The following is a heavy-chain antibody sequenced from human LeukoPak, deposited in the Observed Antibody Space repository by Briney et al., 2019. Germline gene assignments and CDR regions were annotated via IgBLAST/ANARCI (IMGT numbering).Heavy chain of an antibody. J-gene: IGHJ4*02. CDR2: IWYDGSNK. CDR3: AVDTAMALDY. D-gene: IGHD5-18*01. CDR1: GFTFSSYG. Sequence: PGKSLRLSCTASGFTFSSYGMHWVRQAPGKGLEWVAVIWYDGSNKYYADSVKGRFTISRDNSKNTLYLQMNSLRAEDTAVYYCAVDTAMALDYWGQGTLVTVSS. V-gene: IGHV3-33*01.